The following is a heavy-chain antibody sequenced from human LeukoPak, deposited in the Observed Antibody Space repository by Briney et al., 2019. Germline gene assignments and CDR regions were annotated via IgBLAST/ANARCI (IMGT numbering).Heavy chain of an antibody. CDR3: AKAPVYDSSGYMAFDI. D-gene: IGHD3-22*01. CDR2: ISGSGGST. Sequence: PGGSPRLSCAASGFTFSSYAMSWVRQAPGKGLEWVSAISGSGGSTYYADSVKGRFTISRDNSKNTLYLQMNSLRAEDTAVYYCAKAPVYDSSGYMAFDIWGQGTMVTVSS. CDR1: GFTFSSYA. J-gene: IGHJ3*02. V-gene: IGHV3-23*01.